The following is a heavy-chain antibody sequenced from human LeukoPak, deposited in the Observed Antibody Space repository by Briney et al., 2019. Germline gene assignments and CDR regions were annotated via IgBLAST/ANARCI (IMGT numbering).Heavy chain of an antibody. CDR3: AGNFSTMIAL. V-gene: IGHV4-34*01. D-gene: IGHD3-22*01. CDR2: INHSGST. CDR1: GESFGGYY. Sequence: SETLSLTCAVYGESFGGYYWSWIRKPPWKGLEWVGEINHSGSTNYNPSLKSRVTISVDTSKNQFSLKLSSVTVADTAVYYCAGNFSTMIALWGQGTLVTVSS. J-gene: IGHJ4*02.